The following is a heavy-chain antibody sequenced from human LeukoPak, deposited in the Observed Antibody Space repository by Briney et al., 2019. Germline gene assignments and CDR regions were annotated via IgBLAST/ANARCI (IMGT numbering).Heavy chain of an antibody. V-gene: IGHV3-7*01. CDR1: GFTFSGYW. J-gene: IGHJ4*02. CDR2: IKQDGYEK. D-gene: IGHD1-26*01. Sequence: GGSLRLSCAASGFTFSGYWVSWVRQTPEKGLEWVANIKQDGYEKYYVDSVKGRFTISRDNAKNSLYLQMNSLRADDTAIYYCARDKIVGPTTLDYWGQGTLVTVSS. CDR3: ARDKIVGPTTLDY.